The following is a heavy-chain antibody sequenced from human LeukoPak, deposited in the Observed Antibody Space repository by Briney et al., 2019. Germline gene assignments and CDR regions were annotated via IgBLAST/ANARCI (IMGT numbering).Heavy chain of an antibody. CDR2: IKEDGSER. V-gene: IGHV3-7*03. CDR1: AFIFSGHW. Sequence: NPGGSLRLSCEGSAFIFSGHWMNWVRQTPGKGLEWVASIKEDGSERQYVDSVKGRFSISRDNTKGSLFLQLNSLRAEDTAVYYCAKDQRWESPHYLDSWGQGTLVTVSS. D-gene: IGHD1-26*01. J-gene: IGHJ4*02. CDR3: AKDQRWESPHYLDS.